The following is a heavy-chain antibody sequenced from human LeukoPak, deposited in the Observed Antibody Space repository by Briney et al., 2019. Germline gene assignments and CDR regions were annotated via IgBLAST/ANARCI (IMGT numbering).Heavy chain of an antibody. CDR2: ISARGDRI. Sequence: GGSLRLSCAASGFTFSNYYLAWIRQAPGKGLEWLSFISARGDRIYQLDSVKGRFTISRDNAKNTLNLQMVRLRADDTAVYYCARDLQDSSHYFSPAAFDFWGRGTLVTVSS. J-gene: IGHJ3*01. CDR1: GFTFSNYY. CDR3: ARDLQDSSHYFSPAAFDF. V-gene: IGHV3-11*04. D-gene: IGHD3-22*01.